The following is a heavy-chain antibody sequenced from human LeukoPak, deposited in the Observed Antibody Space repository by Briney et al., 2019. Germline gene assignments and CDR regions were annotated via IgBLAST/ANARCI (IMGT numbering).Heavy chain of an antibody. V-gene: IGHV3-30*18. CDR2: ISYDGSNK. J-gene: IGHJ4*02. CDR1: GFTFSSYG. D-gene: IGHD5-12*01. Sequence: GRSLRLSCAASGFTFSSYGMHWVRQAPGKGLEWVAVISYDGSNKYYADSGKGRFTISRDNSKNTLYLQMNSLRAEDTAVYYCAKDLTGYDYFDYWGQGTLVTVSS. CDR3: AKDLTGYDYFDY.